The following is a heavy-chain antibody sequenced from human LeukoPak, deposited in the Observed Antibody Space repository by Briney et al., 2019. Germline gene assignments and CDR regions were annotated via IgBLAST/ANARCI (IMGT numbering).Heavy chain of an antibody. D-gene: IGHD5-18*01. Sequence: SETLSLTCTVSGGSISSYYWSWIRQPPGKGLEWIEYIYYSGSTNYNPSLKSRVTISVDTSKNQFSLKLSSVTAADTAVYYCARTDTAVAYYYYGMDVWGQGTTVTVSS. CDR1: GGSISSYY. J-gene: IGHJ6*02. CDR2: IYYSGST. V-gene: IGHV4-59*01. CDR3: ARTDTAVAYYYYGMDV.